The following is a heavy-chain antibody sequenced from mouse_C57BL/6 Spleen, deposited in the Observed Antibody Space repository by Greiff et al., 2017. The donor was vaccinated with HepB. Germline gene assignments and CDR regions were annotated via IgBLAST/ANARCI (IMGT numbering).Heavy chain of an antibody. D-gene: IGHD3-2*02. Sequence: KLQESGPGLVKPSQSLFLTCSITGFPITSGYYWIWIRQSPGKPLEWMGYITHSGETFYNPSLQSPISITRETSKNQFFLQLNSVTTEDTAMYYWAGDSSGYRYFDVWGTGTTVTVSS. CDR1: GFPITSGYY. CDR3: AGDSSGYRYFDV. CDR2: ITHSGET. V-gene: IGHV12-3*01. J-gene: IGHJ1*03.